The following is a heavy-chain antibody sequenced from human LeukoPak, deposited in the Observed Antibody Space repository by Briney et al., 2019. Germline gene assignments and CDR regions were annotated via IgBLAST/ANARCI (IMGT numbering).Heavy chain of an antibody. CDR3: ARGYYGSGENYFDY. Sequence: GGSLGLSCAASGFTFDDYAMHWVRQAPGKGLEWVSGISWNGGGIGYADSVKGRFTISRDNAKNSLHLQMNSLRAEDTALYYCARGYYGSGENYFDYWGQGTLVTVSS. CDR2: ISWNGGGI. CDR1: GFTFDDYA. V-gene: IGHV3-9*01. J-gene: IGHJ4*02. D-gene: IGHD3-10*01.